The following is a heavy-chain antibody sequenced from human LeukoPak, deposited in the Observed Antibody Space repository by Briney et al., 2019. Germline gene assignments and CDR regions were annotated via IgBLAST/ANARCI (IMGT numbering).Heavy chain of an antibody. D-gene: IGHD3-9*01. J-gene: IGHJ1*01. CDR3: AKDPGRYFDWLFPTDEYFQH. CDR1: GFTFDSYA. V-gene: IGHV3-23*01. CDR2: ISGSGGST. Sequence: GGSLRLSCEASGFTFDSYAMSWVRQAPGKGLEWVSAISGSGGSTYYADSVKGRFTISRDNSKNTLYLQMNSLRAEDTAVYYCAKDPGRYFDWLFPTDEYFQHWGQGTLVTVSS.